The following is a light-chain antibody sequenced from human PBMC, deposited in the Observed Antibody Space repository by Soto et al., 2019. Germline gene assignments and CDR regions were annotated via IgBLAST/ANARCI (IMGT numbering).Light chain of an antibody. Sequence: QSVLTQPPSVSGAPGQRVTISCTGSSSNIGAGYDVHWYQQLPGAAPRLLIYGTTNRPSGVPDRFSGSKSGTSASLAITGLQAEDEADYYCQAYDTSLSISVVFGGGTKVTVL. CDR2: GTT. J-gene: IGLJ2*01. V-gene: IGLV1-40*01. CDR3: QAYDTSLSISVV. CDR1: SSNIGAGYD.